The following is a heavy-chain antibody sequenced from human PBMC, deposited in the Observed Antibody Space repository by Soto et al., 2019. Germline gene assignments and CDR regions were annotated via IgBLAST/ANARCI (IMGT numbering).Heavy chain of an antibody. CDR2: IYYSGST. J-gene: IGHJ2*01. D-gene: IGHD2-2*01. CDR3: ARELTNEGYCSSTSCYWYFDL. V-gene: IGHV4-31*03. CDR1: GGSISSGGYY. Sequence: QVQLQESGPGLVKPSQTLSLTCTVSGGSISSGGYYWSWIRQHPGKGLEWIGYIYYSGSTYYNPSLKSRVTISVDTSKNQFSLKLSSVTAADTAVYYCARELTNEGYCSSTSCYWYFDLWGRGTLVTVSS.